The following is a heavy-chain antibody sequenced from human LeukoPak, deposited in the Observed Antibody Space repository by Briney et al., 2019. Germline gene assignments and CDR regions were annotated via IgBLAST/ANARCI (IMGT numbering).Heavy chain of an antibody. J-gene: IGHJ4*02. CDR2: AYHSGST. CDR3: ARGPMYNDYDWGSYRLDY. CDR1: SYSISSHYY. Sequence: PSETLSLTCTVSSYSISSHYYWGWIRQPPGKGLEWIGSAYHSGSTYYNPSLKSRVTISVDTSKNQFSLKLTSVTAADTALYYCARGPMYNDYDWGSYRLDYWGQGTLVTVSS. V-gene: IGHV4-38-2*02. D-gene: IGHD3-16*02.